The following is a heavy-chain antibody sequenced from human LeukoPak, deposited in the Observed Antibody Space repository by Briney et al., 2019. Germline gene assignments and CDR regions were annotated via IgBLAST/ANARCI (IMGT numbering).Heavy chain of an antibody. V-gene: IGHV3-30*18. CDR2: ISYDGSNK. J-gene: IGHJ4*02. D-gene: IGHD6-13*01. CDR1: GFTSSSYG. CDR3: AKDRIAAAGTGEGFDY. Sequence: PGGSLRLSCAASGFTSSSYGMHWVRQAPGKRLEWVAVISYDGSNKYYADSVKGQFTISRDNSKNTLYLQMNSLRAEDTAVYYCAKDRIAAAGTGEGFDYWGQGTLVTVSS.